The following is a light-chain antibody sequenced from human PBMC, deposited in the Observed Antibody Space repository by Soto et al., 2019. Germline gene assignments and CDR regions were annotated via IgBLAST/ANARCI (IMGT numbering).Light chain of an antibody. CDR1: QRISSMY. Sequence: IMLTQSPGTLSLSPGERATLSCSASQRISSMYLAWYQQKPGRAPRLIIYGASRRATGIPERFSGSESGTDSTLTISRLEPEDFAVYYCHQYDIPPQTFGRGTKVDIK. V-gene: IGKV3-20*01. CDR3: HQYDIPPQT. J-gene: IGKJ1*01. CDR2: GAS.